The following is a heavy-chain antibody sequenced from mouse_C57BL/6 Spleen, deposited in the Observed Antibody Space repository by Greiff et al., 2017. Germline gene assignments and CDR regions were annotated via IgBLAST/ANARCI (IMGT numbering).Heavy chain of an antibody. V-gene: IGHV1-15*01. CDR3: TRPDGYYRFAY. CDR1: GYTFTDYE. D-gene: IGHD2-3*01. J-gene: IGHJ3*01. Sequence: VQLQQSGAELVRPGASVTLSCKASGYTFTDYEMHWVKQTPVHGLEWIGAIDPETGGTAYNQKFKGKAILTADKSSSTAYMELRSLTSEDSAVYYCTRPDGYYRFAYWGQGTLVTVSA. CDR2: IDPETGGT.